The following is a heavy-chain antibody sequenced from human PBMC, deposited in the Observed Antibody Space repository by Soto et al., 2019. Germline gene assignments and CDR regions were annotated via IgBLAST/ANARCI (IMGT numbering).Heavy chain of an antibody. Sequence: GGSLRLSCAASGFTFSNYAMHWVRQAPGKGLEWVAVISYDGSNKYYADSVKGRFTISRDNSKNTLYLQMNSLRAEDTAVYYCARAFYTAMIYYYGMDVWGQGTTVTVSS. D-gene: IGHD5-18*01. CDR2: ISYDGSNK. CDR1: GFTFSNYA. J-gene: IGHJ6*02. V-gene: IGHV3-30-3*01. CDR3: ARAFYTAMIYYYGMDV.